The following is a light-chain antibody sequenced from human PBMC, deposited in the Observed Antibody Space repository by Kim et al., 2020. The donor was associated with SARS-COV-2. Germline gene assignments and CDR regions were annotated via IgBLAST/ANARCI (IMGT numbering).Light chain of an antibody. CDR1: SIGSKS. CDR3: QVWDSSSDHRVV. V-gene: IGLV3-21*04. Sequence: PGKTARITCGGDSIGSKSVHWYQQKPDQAPVLVISYDSDRPSGIPERFSGSNSGNTATLTINRVETEDEADYYCQVWDSSSDHRVVFGGGTQLTVL. CDR2: YDS. J-gene: IGLJ2*01.